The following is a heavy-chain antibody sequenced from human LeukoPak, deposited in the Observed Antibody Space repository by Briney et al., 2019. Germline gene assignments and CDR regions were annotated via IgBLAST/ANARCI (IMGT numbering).Heavy chain of an antibody. CDR1: GFTFSSYS. CDR2: ISSSSSYI. Sequence: GGSLRLSCAASGFTFSSYSMNWVRQAPGKGLEWVSSISSSSSYIYYADSVKGRFTISRDNAKNSLYLQMNSLRAEDTAVYYCARDLVVGATTPNWFDPWGQGTLVTVSS. V-gene: IGHV3-21*01. CDR3: ARDLVVGATTPNWFDP. J-gene: IGHJ5*02. D-gene: IGHD1-26*01.